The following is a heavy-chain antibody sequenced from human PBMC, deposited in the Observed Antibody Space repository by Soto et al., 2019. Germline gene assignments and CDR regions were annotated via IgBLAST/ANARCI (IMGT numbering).Heavy chain of an antibody. Sequence: QVQLVESGGGVVQPGRSLRLSCAGSGFIFGKYDMYWVRQAPGKGLEWVTKISHDGRNKDYEDSVQSRFTISRDNSRDTMYLEMNSLRPEDTAIYYCAKGGLPWWSQGMDFWGQGTLVTVSA. CDR3: AKGGLPWWSQGMDF. J-gene: IGHJ4*02. V-gene: IGHV3-30*18. CDR2: ISHDGRNK. D-gene: IGHD2-8*02. CDR1: GFIFGKYD.